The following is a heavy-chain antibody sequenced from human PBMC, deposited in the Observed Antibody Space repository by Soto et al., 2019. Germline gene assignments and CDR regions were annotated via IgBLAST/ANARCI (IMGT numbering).Heavy chain of an antibody. V-gene: IGHV1-2*02. J-gene: IGHJ3*02. CDR2: INPNSGGT. Sequence: ASVKVSCKASGYTFTGYYMHWVRQAPGQGLEWMGWINPNSGGTNYAQKFQGRVTMTRDTSISTAYMELSRLRSDDTAVYYCARDPPRSSSYAFDIWGQGTRGTVS. D-gene: IGHD6-6*01. CDR3: ARDPPRSSSYAFDI. CDR1: GYTFTGYY.